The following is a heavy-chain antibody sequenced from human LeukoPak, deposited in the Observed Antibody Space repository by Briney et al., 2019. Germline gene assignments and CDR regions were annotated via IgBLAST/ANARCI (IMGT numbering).Heavy chain of an antibody. J-gene: IGHJ4*02. CDR3: ARGHYGGNRYFDI. V-gene: IGHV1-8*01. CDR1: GYTFRSYE. D-gene: IGHD4-23*01. Sequence: ASVKVSCKASGYTFRSYEINWVRQAPGQGLEWVGWIHPNSGKTGYAQKFQGRVTMTRDTYTETAFMELSSLKFDDTAIFYCARGHYGGNRYFDIWGQGTLVTVSS. CDR2: IHPNSGKT.